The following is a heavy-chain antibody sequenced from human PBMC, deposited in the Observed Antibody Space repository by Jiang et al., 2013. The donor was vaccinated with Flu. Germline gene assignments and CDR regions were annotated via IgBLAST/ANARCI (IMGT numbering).Heavy chain of an antibody. V-gene: IGHV1-3*01. J-gene: IGHJ4*02. CDR1: GYTFTNYA. CDR3: ARAWVGGVDY. CDR2: INAGNRKT. D-gene: IGHD2-21*01. Sequence: KVSCKASGYTFTNYAMHWVRQAPGQRLEWMGWINAGNRKTKYSQKFQGRVTITRDTSASTAYMELSSLRSEDTAVYYCARAWVGGVDYWGQGTLVTVSS.